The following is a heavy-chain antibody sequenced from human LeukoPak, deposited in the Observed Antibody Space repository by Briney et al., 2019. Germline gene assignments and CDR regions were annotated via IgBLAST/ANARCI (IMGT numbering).Heavy chain of an antibody. CDR2: ISSSSSTL. D-gene: IGHD3-10*01. CDR1: GFTLSSYS. J-gene: IGHJ5*02. Sequence: QPGRSLRLSCAASGFTLSSYSMNWVRQAPGKGLEWVSYISSSSSTLSYADSLKGRFTISRDNAKNSLYLQMITLRAEDTAVYYCARMLDGFVDPWGRGTLVTVSS. CDR3: ARMLDGFVDP. V-gene: IGHV3-48*01.